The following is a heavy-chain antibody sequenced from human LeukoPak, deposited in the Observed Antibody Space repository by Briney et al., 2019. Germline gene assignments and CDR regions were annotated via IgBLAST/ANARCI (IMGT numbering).Heavy chain of an antibody. CDR3: ARDRKLIGIAAPPDY. CDR1: GGSISSYY. Sequence: SETLSLTCTVSGGSISSYYWSWIRQPPGKGLEWIGYIYYSGSTNYNPSLKSRVTISVDTSKNQFSLKLSSVTAADTAVYYCARDRKLIGIAAPPDYWGQGTLVTVSS. D-gene: IGHD6-6*01. V-gene: IGHV4-59*12. J-gene: IGHJ4*02. CDR2: IYYSGST.